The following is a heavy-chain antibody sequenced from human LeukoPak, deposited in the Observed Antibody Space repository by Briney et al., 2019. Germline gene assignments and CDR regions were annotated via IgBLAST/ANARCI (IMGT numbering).Heavy chain of an antibody. V-gene: IGHV3-23*01. CDR3: ARDTIIWGAFDI. J-gene: IGHJ3*02. D-gene: IGHD3-22*01. CDR2: ISGSGGST. Sequence: QPGGSLRLSCAASGFTFSSYAMSWVRQAPGKGLEWVSAISGSGGSTYYADSVKGRFTISRDNSKNTLYLQMNSLRAEDTAVYYCARDTIIWGAFDIWGQGTMVTVSS. CDR1: GFTFSSYA.